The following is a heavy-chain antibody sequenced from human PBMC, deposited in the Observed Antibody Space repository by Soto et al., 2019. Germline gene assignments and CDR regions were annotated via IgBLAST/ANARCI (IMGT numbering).Heavy chain of an antibody. CDR3: ARDSVAAYGMDV. CDR1: GGSISSYY. V-gene: IGHV4-59*01. CDR2: IYYSGST. J-gene: IGHJ6*02. Sequence: QVQLQESGPGLVKPSETLSLTCTVSGGSISSYYWSWIRQPPGKGLEWIGYIYYSGSTNYNPSLKSRGTISVDTSKNQFALKLSSVTAADTAVYYCARDSVAAYGMDVWGQGTTVTVS.